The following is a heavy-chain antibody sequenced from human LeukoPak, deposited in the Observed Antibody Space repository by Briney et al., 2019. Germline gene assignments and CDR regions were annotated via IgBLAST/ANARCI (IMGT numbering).Heavy chain of an antibody. D-gene: IGHD3-10*01. J-gene: IGHJ3*02. Sequence: SETLSLTCAVYGGSFSGYYWSWIRQPPGKGLXXXGEINHSGSTNYNPSLKSRVTISVDTSKNQFSLKLSSVTAADTAVYYCARSPVRVRLHAFDIWGQGTMVTVSS. V-gene: IGHV4-34*01. CDR2: INHSGST. CDR1: GGSFSGYY. CDR3: ARSPVRVRLHAFDI.